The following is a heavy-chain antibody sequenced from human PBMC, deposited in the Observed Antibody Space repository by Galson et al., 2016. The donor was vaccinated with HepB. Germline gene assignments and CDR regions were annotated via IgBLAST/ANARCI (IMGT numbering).Heavy chain of an antibody. V-gene: IGHV4-61*01. CDR3: AREGAVTAYFDF. CDR2: IFRGGTT. J-gene: IGHJ4*02. Sequence: ETLSLTCAVSNDSVTSGSHYWSWIRQPPGKGLEWIGYIFRGGTTNYNPSLKSRVTISVDTSKNQFSLKLTSVTAADTAVYYCAREGAVTAYFDFWGLGTLVTVSS. D-gene: IGHD2-21*02. CDR1: NDSVTSGSHY.